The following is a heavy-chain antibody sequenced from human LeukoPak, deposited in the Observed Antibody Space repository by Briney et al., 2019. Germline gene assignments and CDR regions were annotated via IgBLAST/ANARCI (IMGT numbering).Heavy chain of an antibody. J-gene: IGHJ4*02. V-gene: IGHV3-9*01. Sequence: PGRSLRLSCAASGFTFDDYAMRWVRQAPGKGLGWVSGISWNSGSISCADSVEGPFTISRDKAKNSLYLQMNSRRAEATALYSCEKDRPPVDTVMVFDYWGQGTLVTVSS. CDR2: ISWNSGSI. D-gene: IGHD5-18*01. CDR1: GFTFDDYA. CDR3: EKDRPPVDTVMVFDY.